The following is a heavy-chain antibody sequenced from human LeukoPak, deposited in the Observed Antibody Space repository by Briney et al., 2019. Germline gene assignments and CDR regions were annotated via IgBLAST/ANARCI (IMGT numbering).Heavy chain of an antibody. V-gene: IGHV3-30-3*01. Sequence: GRSLRLSCAASGFTFSSYAMHWVRQAPGKGLEWVAVISYDGSNKYYADSVKGRFTISRDNSKNTLYLQMNSLRAEDTAVYYCAREAPYLIGGLDYWGQGTLVTVSS. CDR2: ISYDGSNK. CDR1: GFTFSSYA. J-gene: IGHJ4*02. CDR3: AREAPYLIGGLDY. D-gene: IGHD3-10*01.